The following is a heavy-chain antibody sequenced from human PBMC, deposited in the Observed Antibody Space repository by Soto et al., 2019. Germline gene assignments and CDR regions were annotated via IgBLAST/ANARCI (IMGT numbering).Heavy chain of an antibody. Sequence: QVQLVQSGAEVKKPGSSVKVSCQAYGGTFSSYAINWVRQAPGQGLEWMGGIIPIFGTANYEQKFQGRVTITADESTSTAYMELSSLRSEDTAVYYCAGSSGYLNLYYFDYWGHGTLVTVSS. J-gene: IGHJ4*01. CDR1: GGTFSSYA. CDR3: AGSSGYLNLYYFDY. D-gene: IGHD3-22*01. V-gene: IGHV1-69*01. CDR2: IIPIFGTA.